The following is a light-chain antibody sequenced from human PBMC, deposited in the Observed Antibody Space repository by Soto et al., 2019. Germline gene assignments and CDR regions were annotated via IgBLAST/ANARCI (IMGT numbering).Light chain of an antibody. CDR3: QQFNNSPRT. V-gene: IGKV1D-13*01. J-gene: IGKJ4*01. CDR2: DAS. CDR1: QGISSA. Sequence: AIHLSQSPSSLSASVGDRVTITCRASQGISSALAWYQQKPGKAPKLLIYDASSLESGVPSRFSGSGSGTDFTLTIISLQPQDSASYFCQQFNNSPRTLGGGT.